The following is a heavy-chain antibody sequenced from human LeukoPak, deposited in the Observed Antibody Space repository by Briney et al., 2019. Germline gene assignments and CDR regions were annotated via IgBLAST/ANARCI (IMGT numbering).Heavy chain of an antibody. D-gene: IGHD2-2*01. CDR1: GLTFSSYA. V-gene: IGHV3-23*01. CDR2: ISGSGGST. CDR3: AKLPRGYCSSTSCSYFDY. J-gene: IGHJ4*02. Sequence: GRSLRLSCAASGLTFSSYAMSWVRQPPGKGLEWVSAISGSGGSTYYAYSVKGRFTISRETTNYPLYLQMNSLRAEDTAVYYCAKLPRGYCSSTSCSYFDYWGQGTLVTVSS.